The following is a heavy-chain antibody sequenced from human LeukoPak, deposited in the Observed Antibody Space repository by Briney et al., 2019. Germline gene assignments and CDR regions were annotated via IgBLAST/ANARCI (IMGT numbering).Heavy chain of an antibody. Sequence: SVKVSCKASGGTFSSYAISWVRQAPGQGLEWMGRIIPILGIANYAQKFQGRVTITADKSTSTAYMELSSLRSEDTAVYYCARDYCSSTSCYFDYWGQGTLVTVSS. CDR1: GGTFSSYA. D-gene: IGHD2-2*01. J-gene: IGHJ4*02. V-gene: IGHV1-69*04. CDR2: IIPILGIA. CDR3: ARDYCSSTSCYFDY.